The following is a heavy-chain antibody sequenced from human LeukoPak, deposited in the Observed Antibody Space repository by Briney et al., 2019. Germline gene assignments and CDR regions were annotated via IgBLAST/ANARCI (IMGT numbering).Heavy chain of an antibody. V-gene: IGHV4-59*01. Sequence: SETLSLTCTVSGGSISSYYWSWIRQPPGKGLEWIGYIYYSGSTHYNPSLKSRVTISVDTSKNQFSLKLSSVTAADTAVYYCARSSYYYAADAFDIWGQGTMVTVSS. J-gene: IGHJ3*02. D-gene: IGHD3-10*01. CDR3: ARSSYYYAADAFDI. CDR1: GGSISSYY. CDR2: IYYSGST.